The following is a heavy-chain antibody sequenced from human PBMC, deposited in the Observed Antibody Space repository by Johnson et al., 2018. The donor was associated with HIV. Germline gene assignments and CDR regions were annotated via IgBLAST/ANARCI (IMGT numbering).Heavy chain of an antibody. J-gene: IGHJ3*02. V-gene: IGHV3-30*04. D-gene: IGHD1-26*01. CDR3: ARADGLVGDRAFDI. Sequence: QVQLVESGGGVVQPGRSLRLSCAASGFTFSSYAMHWVRQAPGKGLEWVSFIRFDGSNKYYPDSVKGRFTISRDNSKNNLYLQLSSLRAEDTAVYYCARADGLVGDRAFDIWGQGTMVTVSS. CDR2: IRFDGSNK. CDR1: GFTFSSYA.